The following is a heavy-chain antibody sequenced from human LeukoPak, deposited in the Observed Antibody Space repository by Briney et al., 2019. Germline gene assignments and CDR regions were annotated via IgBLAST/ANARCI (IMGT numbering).Heavy chain of an antibody. D-gene: IGHD6-6*01. CDR3: ARDSSSGFDY. Sequence: PGGSLRLSCAASGFTFSSYSMNWVRQAPGKGLEWVSSISSSSSYIYYADSVKGRFTISRDNAKNSLYLQMNNLRAEDTAVYYCARDSSSGFDYWGQGTLVTVSS. V-gene: IGHV3-21*01. CDR2: ISSSSSYI. J-gene: IGHJ4*02. CDR1: GFTFSSYS.